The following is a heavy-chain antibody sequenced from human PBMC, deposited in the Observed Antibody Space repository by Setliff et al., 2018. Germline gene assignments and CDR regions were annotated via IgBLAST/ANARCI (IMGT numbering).Heavy chain of an antibody. CDR1: GYTFTSYD. J-gene: IGHJ3*02. CDR2: ISAYNGNT. D-gene: IGHD3-10*01. CDR3: ARDYYGSGNDAFDI. V-gene: IGHV1-18*01. Sequence: GASVKVSCKASGYTFTSYDINWVRQATGQGLEWMGWISAYNGNTNYAQKLQGRVTMTTDTSTSTAYMELRSLRSDDTAVYYCARDYYGSGNDAFDIWGQGTMVTVSS.